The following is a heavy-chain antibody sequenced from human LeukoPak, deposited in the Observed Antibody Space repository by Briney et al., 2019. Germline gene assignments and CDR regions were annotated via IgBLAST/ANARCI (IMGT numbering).Heavy chain of an antibody. CDR3: VREPYYYDAPDY. J-gene: IGHJ4*02. D-gene: IGHD3-22*01. CDR1: GFTFSSYG. V-gene: IGHV3-33*01. CDR2: IWYDGSNK. Sequence: GGSLRLSCAASGFTFSSYGMHWVRQAPGKGLEWVAVIWYDGSNKYYADSVKGRFTISRDNSKNTLYLQMNSLRAEDTAVYYCVREPYYYDAPDYWGQGTLVTVSS.